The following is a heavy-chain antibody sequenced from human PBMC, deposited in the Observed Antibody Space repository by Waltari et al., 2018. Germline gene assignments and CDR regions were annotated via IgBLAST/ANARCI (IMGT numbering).Heavy chain of an antibody. CDR1: GFTFGSVW. CDR3: ARVWGRGSSGLYYFDY. J-gene: IGHJ4*02. D-gene: IGHD6-19*01. Sequence: EVQLVESGGGLVQPGGSLRLSCAASGFTFGSVWISWVRQAPGKGLEWVANIQQDGSEKYYVDSVKGRFTISRDNAKNSLYLQMNSLRAEDTAVYYCARVWGRGSSGLYYFDYWGQGTLVTVSS. CDR2: IQQDGSEK. V-gene: IGHV3-7*01.